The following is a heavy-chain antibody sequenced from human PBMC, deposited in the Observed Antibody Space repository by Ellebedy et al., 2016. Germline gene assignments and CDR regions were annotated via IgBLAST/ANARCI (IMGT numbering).Heavy chain of an antibody. CDR2: IYYSGST. CDR3: ARDRVGPLYYYYGMDV. CDR1: GGSISSYY. V-gene: IGHV4-59*01. D-gene: IGHD2-2*01. J-gene: IGHJ6*02. Sequence: SETLSLTCTVSGGSISSYYWSWIRQPPGKGLEWIGYIYYSGSTNYNPSLKSRVTISVDTSKNQFSLKLSSVTAADTAVYYCARDRVGPLYYYYGMDVWGQGTTATVSS.